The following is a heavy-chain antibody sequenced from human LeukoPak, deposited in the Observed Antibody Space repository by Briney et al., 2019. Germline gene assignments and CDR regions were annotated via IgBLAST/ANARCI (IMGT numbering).Heavy chain of an antibody. CDR1: GGSISSSSYY. V-gene: IGHV4-39*07. Sequence: TSETLSLTCTVSGGSISSSSYYWGWIRQPPGKGLEWIGSIYYSGSTYYNPSLKSRVTISVDTSKNQFSLKLSSVTAADTAVYYCAITPYYYDSSGYPDAFDIWGQGTMVTVSS. CDR2: IYYSGST. D-gene: IGHD3-22*01. J-gene: IGHJ3*02. CDR3: AITPYYYDSSGYPDAFDI.